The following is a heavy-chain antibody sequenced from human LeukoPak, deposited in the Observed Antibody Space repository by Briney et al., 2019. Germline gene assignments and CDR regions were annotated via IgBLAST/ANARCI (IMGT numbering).Heavy chain of an antibody. CDR3: AREHCSSTSCYTNEGFDY. V-gene: IGHV4-61*02. CDR2: IYTSGSN. J-gene: IGHJ4*02. D-gene: IGHD2-2*02. Sequence: SETLSLTCTVSGGSISSGSYYWSWIRQPAGKGLEWIGRIYTSGSNNFNPSLKSRVTISVDTSKNQFSLKLSSVTAADTAVYYCAREHCSSTSCYTNEGFDYWGQGTLVTVSS. CDR1: GGSISSGSYY.